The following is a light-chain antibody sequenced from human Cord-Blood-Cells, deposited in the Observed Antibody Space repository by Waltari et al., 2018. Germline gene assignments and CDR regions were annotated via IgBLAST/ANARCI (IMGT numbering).Light chain of an antibody. Sequence: EIVFPQSPGTLSLSPGERATLSCRASQSVSSSYLAWYQQKPGQAPRLLIYGASSRATGIPDRFSGSGSGTDFTLTISRLEPEDFAVYYCKQYGSSPPWTFGQGTKVEIK. J-gene: IGKJ1*01. V-gene: IGKV3-20*01. CDR3: KQYGSSPPWT. CDR2: GAS. CDR1: QSVSSSY.